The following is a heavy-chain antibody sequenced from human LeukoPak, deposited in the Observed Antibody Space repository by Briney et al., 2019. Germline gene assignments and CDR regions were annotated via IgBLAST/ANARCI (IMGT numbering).Heavy chain of an antibody. CDR2: ISYDGSNK. CDR3: AKYLRTTVTDYFDY. D-gene: IGHD4-17*01. CDR1: GFTFSSYG. Sequence: GGSLRLSCAASGFTFSSYGMHWVRQAPGKGLEWVAVISYDGSNKYYADSVKGRFTISRDNSKNTLYLQMNSLRAEDTAVYYCAKYLRTTVTDYFDYWGQGTLVTVSS. J-gene: IGHJ4*02. V-gene: IGHV3-30*18.